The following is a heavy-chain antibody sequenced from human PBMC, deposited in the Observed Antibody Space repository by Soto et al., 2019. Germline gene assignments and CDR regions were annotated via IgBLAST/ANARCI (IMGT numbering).Heavy chain of an antibody. D-gene: IGHD2-15*01. CDR2: ISAYNGNT. J-gene: IGHJ6*02. V-gene: IGHV1-18*01. Sequence: QVQLVQSGAEVKKPGASVKVSCKASGYTFTSYGISWVRQAPGQGLEWMGWISAYNGNTNYAQKLQGRVTMTTDTSTSTAYMELRSLRSDDTAVYYCARVVVVAATSYYYYYYGMDVWGQGTTVTVSS. CDR3: ARVVVVAATSYYYYYYGMDV. CDR1: GYTFTSYG.